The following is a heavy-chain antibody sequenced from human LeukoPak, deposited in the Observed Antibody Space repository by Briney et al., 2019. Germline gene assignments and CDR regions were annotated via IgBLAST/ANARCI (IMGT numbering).Heavy chain of an antibody. J-gene: IGHJ3*02. Sequence: GSLRLSCAASGFTVSSNYMSWVRQAPGKGLEWIGYIYYSGSTNYNPSLKSRVTISVDTSKNQFSLKLSSVTAADTAVYYCASDYGGNFDAFDIWGQGTMVTVSS. CDR2: IYYSGST. V-gene: IGHV4-59*02. CDR3: ASDYGGNFDAFDI. D-gene: IGHD4-23*01. CDR1: GFTVSSNY.